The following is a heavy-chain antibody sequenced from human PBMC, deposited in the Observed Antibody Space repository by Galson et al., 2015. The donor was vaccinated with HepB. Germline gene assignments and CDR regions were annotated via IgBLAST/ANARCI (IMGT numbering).Heavy chain of an antibody. CDR2: INPRSSGT. Sequence: SVKVSCKASGYTFTGYYMHWVRQAPGQGLEWMGWINPRSSGTNYAQKFQGRVTMTRDTSISTASMELSRLTADDTAVYYCARDSIGFCSGGRCNSGWFDPWGQGTLVTVSS. V-gene: IGHV1-2*02. CDR1: GYTFTGYY. D-gene: IGHD2-15*01. CDR3: ARDSIGFCSGGRCNSGWFDP. J-gene: IGHJ5*02.